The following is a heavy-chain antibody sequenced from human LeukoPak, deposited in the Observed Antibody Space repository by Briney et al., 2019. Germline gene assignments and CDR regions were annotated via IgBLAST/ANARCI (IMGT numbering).Heavy chain of an antibody. D-gene: IGHD3-10*01. Sequence: TASETLSLTCVVSGYSISSGYYWGWIRQPPGKGLEWIGSIYHSGSTYYNPSLKSRVTISVDTSKNQSSLKLSSVTAADTAVYYCARDRGVWYFDLWGRGTLVIVSS. V-gene: IGHV4-38-2*02. CDR2: IYHSGST. J-gene: IGHJ2*01. CDR3: ARDRGVWYFDL. CDR1: GYSISSGYY.